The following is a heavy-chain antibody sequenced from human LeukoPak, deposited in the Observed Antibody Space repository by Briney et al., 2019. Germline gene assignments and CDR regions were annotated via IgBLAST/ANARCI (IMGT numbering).Heavy chain of an antibody. CDR1: GYTFTSYG. D-gene: IGHD2-2*01. V-gene: IGHV1-18*01. CDR2: ISAYNGNT. J-gene: IGHJ4*02. CDR3: AREGGYCSSTSCYPDY. Sequence: ASVKVSCKASGYTFTSYGNSWVRQAPGQGLEWMGWISAYNGNTNYAQKLQGRVTMTTGTSTSTAYMELRSLRSDDTAVYYCAREGGYCSSTSCYPDYWGQGTLVTVSS.